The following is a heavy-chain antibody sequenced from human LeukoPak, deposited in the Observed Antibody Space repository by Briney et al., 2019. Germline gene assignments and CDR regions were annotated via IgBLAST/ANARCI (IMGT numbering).Heavy chain of an antibody. CDR3: ARGRRFVRWYPYNYYMDV. CDR1: GYTFTNYY. CDR2: IIIIFGKA. D-gene: IGHD3-3*01. V-gene: IGHV1-69*13. J-gene: IGHJ6*03. Sequence: ASVKVSCKSSGYTFTNYYVHWVRQSPGQGLEWMGGIIIIFGKANYAQKLQGRVTITADESTSTDYMELTSLRSEDTAVYYCARGRRFVRWYPYNYYMDVWGKGTTVTVSS.